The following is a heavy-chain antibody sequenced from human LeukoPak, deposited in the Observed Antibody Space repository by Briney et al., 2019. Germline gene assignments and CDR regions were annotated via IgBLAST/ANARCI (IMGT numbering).Heavy chain of an antibody. J-gene: IGHJ4*02. Sequence: GGSLRLSCAASGFTFSSYGMHWVRQAPGKGLEWVAVISFDGTTKYYADSVKGRFTISRDNSKNTVYLQMNSLRVEDTAAYYCAKDATSSGRYYFDHWGQGTLVTVSS. D-gene: IGHD3-10*01. CDR1: GFTFSSYG. CDR2: ISFDGTTK. V-gene: IGHV3-30*18. CDR3: AKDATSSGRYYFDH.